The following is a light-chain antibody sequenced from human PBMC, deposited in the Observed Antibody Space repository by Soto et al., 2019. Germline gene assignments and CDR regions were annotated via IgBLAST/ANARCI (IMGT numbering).Light chain of an antibody. CDR3: QQYNSYPWT. Sequence: DIQMTQSPSTLSASVGDRVTITCRASQSISSWLAWYQQKPGNAPKLLIYDASSLESGVPSRFSVSGSGTEFTLTISSLQPDDFAPYYCQQYNSYPWTFGQGTKVEIK. CDR2: DAS. CDR1: QSISSW. V-gene: IGKV1-5*01. J-gene: IGKJ1*01.